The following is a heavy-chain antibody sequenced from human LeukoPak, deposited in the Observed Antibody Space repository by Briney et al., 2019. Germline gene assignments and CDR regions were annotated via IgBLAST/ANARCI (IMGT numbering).Heavy chain of an antibody. Sequence: GASVKVSCKASGGTFSSYAISWVRQAPGQGLEWMGGIIPIFGTANYAQKFQGRVTITTDESTSTAYMELSSLRSEDTAVYYCASPKVGLQCRHDAFDIWGQGTMVTVSS. J-gene: IGHJ3*02. CDR2: IIPIFGTA. CDR1: GGTFSSYA. CDR3: ASPKVGLQCRHDAFDI. V-gene: IGHV1-69*05. D-gene: IGHD4-11*01.